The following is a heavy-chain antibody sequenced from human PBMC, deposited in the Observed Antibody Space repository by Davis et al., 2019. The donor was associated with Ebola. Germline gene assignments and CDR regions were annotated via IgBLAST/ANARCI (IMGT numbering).Heavy chain of an antibody. V-gene: IGHV5-51*01. D-gene: IGHD5-24*01. J-gene: IGHJ4*02. CDR3: ARGTNAYNPGGYFDS. Sequence: GGSLRLSCKDSGNRFSSHWIGWVRQMPGKGLEWMGIIYTGDSDTRYSPSFRGQVTISADRSIKTAFLQWSSLKASDTAIYYCARGTNAYNPGGYFDSWGQGTLVTVSS. CDR2: IYTGDSDT. CDR1: GNRFSSHW.